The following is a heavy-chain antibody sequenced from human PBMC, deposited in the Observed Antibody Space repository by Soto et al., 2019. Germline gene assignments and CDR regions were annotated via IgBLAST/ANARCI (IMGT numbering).Heavy chain of an antibody. CDR1: GYTFTSYY. V-gene: IGHV1-46*01. CDR3: ARDVGYDVFWSGSAPRYYFDY. CDR2: INPSGGST. J-gene: IGHJ4*02. D-gene: IGHD3-3*01. Sequence: ASVKVSCKASGYTFTSYYMHWVRQAPGQGLEWMGIINPSGGSTSYAQKFQGRVTMTRDTSTSTVYMELSSLRSEDTAVYYCARDVGYDVFWSGSAPRYYFDYWGQGTLVTVS.